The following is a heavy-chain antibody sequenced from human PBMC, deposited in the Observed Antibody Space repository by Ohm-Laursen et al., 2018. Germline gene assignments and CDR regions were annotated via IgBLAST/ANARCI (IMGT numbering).Heavy chain of an antibody. Sequence: SLRLSCAASGATISGYWMHWVRQTPGKGLVWVSRINGDGSRPFYADSVRGRFTISRDTAKNTLYLQMNSLRVEDTAVYYCARNPYDYWGQGTLVTVSS. J-gene: IGHJ4*02. CDR3: ARNPYDY. CDR2: INGDGSRP. V-gene: IGHV3-74*01. CDR1: GATISGYW. D-gene: IGHD1-14*01.